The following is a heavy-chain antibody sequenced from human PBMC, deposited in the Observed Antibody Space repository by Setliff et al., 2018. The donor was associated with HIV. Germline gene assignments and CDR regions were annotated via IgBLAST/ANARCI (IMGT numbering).Heavy chain of an antibody. CDR2: IYTSGST. J-gene: IGHJ4*02. CDR3: ARTPEDYDQYFFDR. D-gene: IGHD3-22*01. V-gene: IGHV4-4*08. CDR1: DDPINSFY. Sequence: SETLSLTCTVSDDPINSFYWSWIRQPPGKGLEGIGYIYTSGSTNYNPSLEGRVTISVDTSKNHFSLKLSSVTAADTAVYYCARTPEDYDQYFFDRWGQGTLVT.